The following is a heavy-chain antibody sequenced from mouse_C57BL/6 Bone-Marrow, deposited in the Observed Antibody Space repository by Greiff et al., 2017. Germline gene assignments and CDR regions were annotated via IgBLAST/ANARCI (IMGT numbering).Heavy chain of an antibody. CDR3: ARRSTTVVANYAMDY. CDR2: ISNGGGST. D-gene: IGHD1-1*01. CDR1: GFSFSDYY. V-gene: IGHV5-12*01. Sequence: DVKLVESGGGLVQPGGSLKLSCAASGFSFSDYYMYWVRQTLEKRLEWVAYISNGGGSTYYPDTVKGRLTISRDNAKNTLYLQMSRLTSEDTAMYYCARRSTTVVANYAMDYWGQGTSVTVSS. J-gene: IGHJ4*01.